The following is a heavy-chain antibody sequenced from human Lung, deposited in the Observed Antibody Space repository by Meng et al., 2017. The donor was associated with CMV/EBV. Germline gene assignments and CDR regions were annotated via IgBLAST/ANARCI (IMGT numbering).Heavy chain of an antibody. CDR2: VSYDGSHK. D-gene: IGHD5-12*01. V-gene: IGHV3-30*04. Sequence: GGSXRLXXAASGFTFSSSAMHWVRQAPGKGLEWVAVVSYDGSHKYYADSVKGRFTISRDNSKNSLYLQMNSLRPEDTAVYYCANRYSGYEDVWYFDYWGQGTXVTVAS. J-gene: IGHJ4*02. CDR1: GFTFSSSA. CDR3: ANRYSGYEDVWYFDY.